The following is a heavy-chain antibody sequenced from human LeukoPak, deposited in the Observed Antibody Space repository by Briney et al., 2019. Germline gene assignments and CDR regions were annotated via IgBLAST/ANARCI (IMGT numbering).Heavy chain of an antibody. CDR1: GGSFSGYY. D-gene: IGHD6-19*01. CDR3: ARVKSPFGAGTIDY. CDR2: IYYSGST. Sequence: SETLSLTCAVYGGSFSGYYWSWIRQPPGKGLEWIGYIYYSGSTYYNPSLKSRVTISVDTSKNQFSLKLSSVTAADTAVYYCARVKSPFGAGTIDYWGRGTLVTVSS. J-gene: IGHJ4*02. V-gene: IGHV4-30-4*08.